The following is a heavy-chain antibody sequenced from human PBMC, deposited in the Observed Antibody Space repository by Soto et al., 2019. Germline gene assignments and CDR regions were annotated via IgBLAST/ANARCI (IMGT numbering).Heavy chain of an antibody. CDR2: IMPVFRRP. V-gene: IGHV1-69*12. D-gene: IGHD3-3*02. Sequence: QVQLVQSGAEVKKPGSSVKVSCKASGGTFRTSAISWVRQAPGQGLEWVGGIMPVFRRPKYAQNCQGRVTISAHESTSTTYMELSSLRSDDTAVYYWARDKDRPQLGGNYYYILDVWGQGTAVTVSS. CDR3: ARDKDRPQLGGNYYYILDV. CDR1: GGTFRTSA. J-gene: IGHJ6*02.